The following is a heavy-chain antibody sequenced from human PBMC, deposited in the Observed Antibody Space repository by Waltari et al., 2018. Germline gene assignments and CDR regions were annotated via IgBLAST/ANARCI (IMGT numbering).Heavy chain of an antibody. J-gene: IGHJ4*02. Sequence: QVQLQESGPGLVKPPETLSLPCTVSGGPISSYSWSWIRQPPENGLEWIRYMNYSAGTNSIPSRMSRVSITVDASKHHFSMELSCVTAADTTVYYCARARQERPPYLGYRGQRTLVTVSS. V-gene: IGHV4-59*01. CDR2: MNYSAGT. D-gene: IGHD1-26*01. CDR3: ARARQERPPYLGY. CDR1: GGPISSYS.